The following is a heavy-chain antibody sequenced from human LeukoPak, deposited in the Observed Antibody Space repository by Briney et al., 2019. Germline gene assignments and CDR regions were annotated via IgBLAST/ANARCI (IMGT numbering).Heavy chain of an antibody. CDR2: INPSGGST. CDR3: ARDKVWYSSSWYLDY. CDR1: RYTFTSYY. D-gene: IGHD6-13*01. V-gene: IGHV1-46*01. J-gene: IGHJ4*02. Sequence: ASVKVSCKASRYTFTSYYMHWVRQAPGQGLEWMGIINPSGGSTSYAQKFQGRVTMTRDTSASTVYMELSSLRSEDTAVYYCARDKVWYSSSWYLDYWGQGTLVTVSS.